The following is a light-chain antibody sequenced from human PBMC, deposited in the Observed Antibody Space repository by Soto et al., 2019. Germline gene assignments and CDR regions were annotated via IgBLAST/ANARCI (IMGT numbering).Light chain of an antibody. CDR3: QQSYREFT. CDR2: GTS. CDR1: QSISSY. Sequence: DIQMTQSPSSLSASVGDSVTITCRASQSISSYLNWYQQKPGKAPNLLIYGTSSLQRGVPSRFSGSGSGTDFTLTISSLQPEDFATYYCQQSYREFTFGPGTKVDIK. V-gene: IGKV1-39*01. J-gene: IGKJ3*01.